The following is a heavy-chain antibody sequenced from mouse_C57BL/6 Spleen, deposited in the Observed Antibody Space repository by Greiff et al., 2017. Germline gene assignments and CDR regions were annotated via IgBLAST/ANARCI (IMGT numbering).Heavy chain of an antibody. CDR1: GFSLTSYG. J-gene: IGHJ4*01. V-gene: IGHV2-6-1*01. Sequence: QVQLKESGPGLVAPSQSLSITCTVSGFSLTSYGVHWVRQPPGKGLEWLVVIWSDGSTTYNSALKSRLSISKDNSKSQVFLKMNSLQTDDTAMYYCARHGNDYDVGYAMDYWGQGTSVTVSS. CDR3: ARHGNDYDVGYAMDY. CDR2: IWSDGST. D-gene: IGHD2-4*01.